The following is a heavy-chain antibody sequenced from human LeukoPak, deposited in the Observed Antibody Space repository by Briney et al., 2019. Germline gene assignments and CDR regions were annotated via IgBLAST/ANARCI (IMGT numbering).Heavy chain of an antibody. D-gene: IGHD6-19*01. CDR3: ARHLRNTGYISGWAETNY. CDR1: GGSISSSSYY. CDR2: IYYSGST. Sequence: SETLSLTCTVSGGSISSSSYYWGWIRQPPGKGLEWIGSIYYSGSTYYNPSLKSRVTISVDTSKNQFSLKLTSVTAADTAVYYCARHLRNTGYISGWAETNYWGQGTLVTVSS. V-gene: IGHV4-39*01. J-gene: IGHJ4*02.